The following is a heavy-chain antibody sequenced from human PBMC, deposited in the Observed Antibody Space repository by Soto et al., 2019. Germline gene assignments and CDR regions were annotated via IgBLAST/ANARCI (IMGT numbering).Heavy chain of an antibody. V-gene: IGHV4-31*03. Sequence: TSDTLSLTCTGSGVSIRSGGYYWSWIRQHPGKGLEWIGYIYYNGSPYYNPSLKSRVTISVDPSKNRFSLDLNSVTAADTAVYYCARQNPYSSGSYYFDFWGQGALVTVSS. CDR1: GVSIRSGGYY. CDR2: IYYNGSP. CDR3: ARQNPYSSGSYYFDF. D-gene: IGHD6-19*01. J-gene: IGHJ4*02.